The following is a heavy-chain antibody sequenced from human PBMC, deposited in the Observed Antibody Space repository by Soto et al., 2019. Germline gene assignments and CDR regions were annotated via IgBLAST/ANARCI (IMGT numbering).Heavy chain of an antibody. CDR2: MNPNSGNT. CDR3: ARILSLGYCSGGSCRYYFDY. V-gene: IGHV1-8*01. D-gene: IGHD2-15*01. CDR1: GYTFTSYD. J-gene: IGHJ4*02. Sequence: QVQLVQSGAEVKKPGASVKVSCKASGYTFTSYDINWVRQATGQGLGWMGWMNPNSGNTGYAQKLQGRVTMTRNTSISTAYMELSSLRSEDTAVYYCARILSLGYCSGGSCRYYFDYWGQGTLVTVSS.